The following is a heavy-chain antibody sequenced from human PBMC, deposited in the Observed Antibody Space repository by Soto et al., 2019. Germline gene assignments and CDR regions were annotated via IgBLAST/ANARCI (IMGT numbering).Heavy chain of an antibody. CDR3: ARTRLGGYFDY. CDR1: GDSLSSGNYF. Sequence: QVRLQESGPGLVKPSQTLSLTCTVSGDSLSSGNYFWSWIRQSPGKGLEWIGYTYHSGGTNYNPSLNSRVTLSIDTSKNQFSLHLMSVTAADTAVYYCARTRLGGYFDYWGQGTLATVSS. V-gene: IGHV4-30-4*01. D-gene: IGHD7-27*01. J-gene: IGHJ4*02. CDR2: TYHSGGT.